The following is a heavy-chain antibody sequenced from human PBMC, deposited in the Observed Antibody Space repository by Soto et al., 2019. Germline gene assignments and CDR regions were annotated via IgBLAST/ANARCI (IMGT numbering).Heavy chain of an antibody. D-gene: IGHD5-18*01. CDR1: GGSFSGYY. J-gene: IGHJ4*02. CDR2: INHSGST. V-gene: IGHV4-34*01. Sequence: QVQLQQWGAGLLKPSETLSLTCAVYGGSFSGYYWSWIRQPPGKGLEWIGEINHSGSTNYNPSLKSRVTISVDASKNQFSLQLSSVTAADTAVYHCARYSYGYSDYWGQGTLVTVSS. CDR3: ARYSYGYSDY.